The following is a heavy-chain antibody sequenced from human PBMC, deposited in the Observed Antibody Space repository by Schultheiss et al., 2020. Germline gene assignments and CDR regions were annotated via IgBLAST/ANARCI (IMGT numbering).Heavy chain of an antibody. D-gene: IGHD4-17*01. J-gene: IGHJ5*02. Sequence: SETLSLTCTVSGGSINSYYWNWIRQPPGKGLEWIGSIYYSGSTYYNPSLKSRVTISVDTSKNQFSLKLSSVTAADTAVYYCARGNGNGDYDWFDPWGQGTLVTVSS. V-gene: IGHV4-59*12. CDR2: IYYSGST. CDR3: ARGNGNGDYDWFDP. CDR1: GGSINSYY.